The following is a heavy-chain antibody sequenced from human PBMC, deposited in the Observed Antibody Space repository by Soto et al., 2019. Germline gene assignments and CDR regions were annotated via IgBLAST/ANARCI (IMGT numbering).Heavy chain of an antibody. CDR2: IYYSGST. D-gene: IGHD3-22*01. Sequence: SEPLFLTSSVSCGSISGNNYYCCGICHPPGYRLEWIGSIYYSGSTYYNPSLKSRVTISVDTSKNQFSLKLNSVTAADTAVYYCARQGITMIVVVVTDNWFDPWGQGTLVTVSS. CDR3: ARQGITMIVVVVTDNWFDP. V-gene: IGHV4-39*01. CDR1: CGSISGNNYY. J-gene: IGHJ5*02.